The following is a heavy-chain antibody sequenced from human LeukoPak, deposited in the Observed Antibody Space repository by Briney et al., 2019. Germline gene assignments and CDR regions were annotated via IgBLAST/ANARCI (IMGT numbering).Heavy chain of an antibody. D-gene: IGHD2-15*01. J-gene: IGHJ4*02. Sequence: SETLSLTRTVSGGSISSYSWSWIRQPPGKGLEWIGYIYYSGSTNYNTSLKSRVTISIDTSKNQFSLKLSSVTAADTAVYYCATHPPKLCTGGSCSDYWGQGTLVTVSS. V-gene: IGHV4-59*01. CDR2: IYYSGST. CDR1: GGSISSYS. CDR3: ATHPPKLCTGGSCSDY.